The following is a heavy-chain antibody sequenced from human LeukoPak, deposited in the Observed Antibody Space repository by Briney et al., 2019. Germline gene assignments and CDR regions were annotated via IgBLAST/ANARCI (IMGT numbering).Heavy chain of an antibody. D-gene: IGHD4-17*01. Sequence: PSETLSLTCTVSGGSISSRSYYWGWIRQPPGKGLEWIGSIYYSGSSYYNPSLKSRVTISVDTSKNQFSLKLSSVAAADTAVYYCARLRGVFGENDYWGQGTLVTVSS. V-gene: IGHV4-39*01. CDR1: GGSISSRSYY. CDR3: ARLRGVFGENDY. CDR2: IYYSGSS. J-gene: IGHJ4*02.